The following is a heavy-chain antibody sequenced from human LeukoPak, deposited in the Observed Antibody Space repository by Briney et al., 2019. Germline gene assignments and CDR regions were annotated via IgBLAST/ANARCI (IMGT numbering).Heavy chain of an antibody. J-gene: IGHJ4*02. Sequence: ASVKVSCKASGYPFSGYYMHWVRQAPGQGLEWLGWINPNSGGTNYAQKFQDRVTMTRDASVRTAYMELTSLTSDDTAVYYCAREIDTYCGSYFNYWGQGTLVTVSS. V-gene: IGHV1-2*02. CDR3: AREIDTYCGSYFNY. CDR2: INPNSGGT. D-gene: IGHD3-16*01. CDR1: GYPFSGYY.